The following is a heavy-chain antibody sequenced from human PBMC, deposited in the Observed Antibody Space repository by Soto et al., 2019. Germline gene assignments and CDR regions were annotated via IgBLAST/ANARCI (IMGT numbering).Heavy chain of an antibody. D-gene: IGHD1-20*01. CDR3: ARGGYNWNYFDY. Sequence: SETLSLTCTVSGGSISSYYWSWIRQPPGKGLEWIGYIYYSGSTNYNPSLKSRVTISVDTSKNQFSLKLSSVTAADAAVYYCARGGYNWNYFDYWGQGTLVTVSS. J-gene: IGHJ4*02. CDR1: GGSISSYY. V-gene: IGHV4-59*01. CDR2: IYYSGST.